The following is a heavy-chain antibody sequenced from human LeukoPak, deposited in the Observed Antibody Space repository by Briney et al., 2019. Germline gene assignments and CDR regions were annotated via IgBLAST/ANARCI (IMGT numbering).Heavy chain of an antibody. CDR3: ASGTQRPHPETFDL. CDR1: GFTFSSYA. V-gene: IGHV3-23*01. D-gene: IGHD5-12*01. J-gene: IGHJ2*01. Sequence: PGGSLRLSCAASGFTFSSYAMSWVRQAPGKGLEWVSAISGSGGSTYYADSVKSRFTISRDNSKNTLYLQMNSLRAEDTAVYYCASGTQRPHPETFDLWGRGTLVTVSS. CDR2: ISGSGGST.